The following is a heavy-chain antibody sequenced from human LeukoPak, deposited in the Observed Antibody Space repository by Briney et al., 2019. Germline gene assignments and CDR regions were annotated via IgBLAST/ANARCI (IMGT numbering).Heavy chain of an antibody. CDR2: IYYSGST. CDR3: AGGVYSGSYYRIDY. D-gene: IGHD1-26*01. Sequence: SETLSLTCTVSGGSISIYYWSWVRQPPGKGLECIGYIYYSGSTNYNPSLKSRVTISVDTSKNQFSLKLSSVTAADTAVYYCAGGVYSGSYYRIDYWGQGTLVTVSS. J-gene: IGHJ4*02. V-gene: IGHV4-59*01. CDR1: GGSISIYY.